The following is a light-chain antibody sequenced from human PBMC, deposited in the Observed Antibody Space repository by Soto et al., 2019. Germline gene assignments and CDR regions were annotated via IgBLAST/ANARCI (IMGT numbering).Light chain of an antibody. CDR3: AAWDDSLNVYV. CDR2: SNN. CDR1: SCNIGSNT. J-gene: IGLJ1*01. Sequence: VLTQPPSASGTPGQRVTISCSGSSCNIGSNTVNWYQQLPGTAPKLLIYSNNQRPSGVPDRFSGSKSGTSASLAISGLQSEDEADYYCAAWDDSLNVYVFXTGTKVTV. V-gene: IGLV1-44*01.